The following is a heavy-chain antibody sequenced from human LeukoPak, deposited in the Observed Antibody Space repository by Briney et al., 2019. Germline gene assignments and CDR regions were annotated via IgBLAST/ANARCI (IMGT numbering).Heavy chain of an antibody. CDR1: GGSISSSSYY. J-gene: IGHJ4*02. D-gene: IGHD3-22*01. Sequence: PSETLSLTCTVSGGSISSSSYYWGWIRQPPGKGLEWIGSIYYSGSTYYNPSLKSRVTISVDTSKNQFSLKLSSVTAADTAVYYCARRYYDTSVGYPQNLDYWGQGTLVTVSS. V-gene: IGHV4-39*01. CDR3: ARRYYDTSVGYPQNLDY. CDR2: IYYSGST.